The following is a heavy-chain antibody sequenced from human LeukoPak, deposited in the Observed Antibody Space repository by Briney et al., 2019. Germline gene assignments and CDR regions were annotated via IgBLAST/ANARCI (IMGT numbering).Heavy chain of an antibody. J-gene: IGHJ3*02. CDR3: ARGRRSGISAFDI. D-gene: IGHD6-19*01. CDR1: GGTFSRYA. V-gene: IGHV1-69*13. Sequence: SVKLSCKASGGTFSRYAISWVRQAPGQGLEWMGGIIPIFGTANYAQKFQGRVTITADESTSTAYMELNSLRAEDTAVYYGARGRRSGISAFDIWGQGKMVTVSS. CDR2: IIPIFGTA.